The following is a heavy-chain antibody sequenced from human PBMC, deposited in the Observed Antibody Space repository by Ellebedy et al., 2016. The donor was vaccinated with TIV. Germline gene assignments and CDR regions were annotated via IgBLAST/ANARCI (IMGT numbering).Heavy chain of an antibody. CDR2: ISNDGSNK. V-gene: IGHV3-30*03. J-gene: IGHJ4*02. Sequence: PGGSLRLSCAASGFTFSTYAMHWVRQAPGKGLEWVALISNDGSNKFYADSVKGRFTISRDNAKNSIYLQMNSLRDEDTAVYYCTRGGAARPDYWGQGTPVIVSS. D-gene: IGHD6-6*01. CDR1: GFTFSTYA. CDR3: TRGGAARPDY.